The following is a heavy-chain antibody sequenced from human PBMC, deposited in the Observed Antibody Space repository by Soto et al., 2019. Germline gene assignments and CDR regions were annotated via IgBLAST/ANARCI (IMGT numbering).Heavy chain of an antibody. CDR1: GYSFTSYW. Sequence: PGESLKISCKGSGYSFTSYWISWVRQMPGKGLEWMGRIDPSDSYTNYSPSFQGHVTISADKSISTAYLQWSSLKASDTAMYYCASPFSIPAANLGYYYYGMDVWGQGTTVTVSS. D-gene: IGHD2-2*01. CDR2: IDPSDSYT. J-gene: IGHJ6*02. V-gene: IGHV5-10-1*01. CDR3: ASPFSIPAANLGYYYYGMDV.